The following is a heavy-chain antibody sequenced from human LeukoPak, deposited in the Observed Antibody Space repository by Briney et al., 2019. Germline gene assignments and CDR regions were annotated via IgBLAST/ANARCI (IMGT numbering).Heavy chain of an antibody. V-gene: IGHV3-53*01. J-gene: IGHJ6*03. D-gene: IGHD5-12*01. CDR1: GFTVSSNY. CDR3: ARTTINYYYYYMDV. Sequence: GGSLRLSCAASGFTVSSNYMSWVRQAPGKGLEWVSVTYSGGSTYYADSVKGRFTISRDNSKNTLYLQMNSLRAEDTAVYYCARTTINYYYYYMDVWGKGTTVTVSS. CDR2: TYSGGST.